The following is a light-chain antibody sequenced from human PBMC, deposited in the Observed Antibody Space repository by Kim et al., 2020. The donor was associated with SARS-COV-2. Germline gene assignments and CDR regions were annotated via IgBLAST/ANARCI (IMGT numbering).Light chain of an antibody. V-gene: IGLV7-43*01. J-gene: IGLJ3*02. CDR1: TGAVTSAHY. CDR2: STI. Sequence: PGVTVTRTCASDTGAVTSAHYPNWFQQKPGQAPRALIYSTIKKHSWTPARFSGSRLGDKAALTVSGVQPEDEAEYYCLLYSGGPWVFGGGTKLTVL. CDR3: LLYSGGPWV.